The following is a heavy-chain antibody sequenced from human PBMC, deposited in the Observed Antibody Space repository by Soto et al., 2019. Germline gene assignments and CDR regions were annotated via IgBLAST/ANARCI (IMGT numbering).Heavy chain of an antibody. CDR1: GGSISSGGYY. J-gene: IGHJ5*02. CDR2: IYYSGRT. D-gene: IGHD3-22*01. Sequence: PSETLSLTCTVSGGSISSGGYYWSWIRQHPGKGLEWIGYIYYSGRTYYNPSLKSRVTISVDTSKNQFSLKLSSVTAADTAVYYCARDLGGNYYDSSGFNWFDPWGQGTLVTVSS. CDR3: ARDLGGNYYDSSGFNWFDP. V-gene: IGHV4-31*03.